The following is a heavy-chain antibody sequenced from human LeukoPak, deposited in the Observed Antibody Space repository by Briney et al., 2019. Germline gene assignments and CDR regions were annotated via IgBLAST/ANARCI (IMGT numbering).Heavy chain of an antibody. V-gene: IGHV1-46*01. CDR2: INPSGGST. CDR1: GYTFTSYY. CDR3: ARAVGWRSWGYNWFDP. Sequence: GASVKVSCKASGYTFTSYYMHWVRQAPGQGLEWMGIINPSGGSTSYAQKFQGRVTMTRDMSTSTVYMELSSLRSEDTAVYYCARAVGWRSWGYNWFDPWGQGTLVTVSS. D-gene: IGHD6-13*01. J-gene: IGHJ5*02.